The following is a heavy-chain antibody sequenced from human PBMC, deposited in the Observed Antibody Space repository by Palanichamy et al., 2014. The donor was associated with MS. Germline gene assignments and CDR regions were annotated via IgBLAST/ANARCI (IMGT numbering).Heavy chain of an antibody. D-gene: IGHD1-1*01. CDR3: ARDSVLALNGPNRSRGGTDV. Sequence: EVQLVQSGGRPGQXGGGPLRLSCAGSGFNLFDYYVSWVRQAPGKGLEWISAISGSSSYIYYADAVKGRFTISRDNAYHSNHSVYLQLNSLRAEDTAVYYCARDSVLALNGPNRSRGGTDVWGLGTTVTVSS. V-gene: IGHV3-21*01. CDR1: GFNLFDYY. J-gene: IGHJ6*02. CDR2: ISGSSSYI.